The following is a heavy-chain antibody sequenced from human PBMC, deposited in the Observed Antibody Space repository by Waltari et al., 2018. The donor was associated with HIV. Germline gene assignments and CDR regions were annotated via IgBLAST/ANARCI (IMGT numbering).Heavy chain of an antibody. CDR3: TPSLWDFLDY. CDR1: GFTFSNAW. V-gene: IGHV3-15*01. Sequence: EVQLVESGGGLVKPGGALRLSCAASGFTFSNAWISWVRQAPGKGLEWVGRIKSKTDGGTTDYAAPVKGRFTISRDDSKNTLYLQMNSLKTEDTAVYYCTPSLWDFLDYWGQGTLVTVSS. J-gene: IGHJ4*02. CDR2: IKSKTDGGTT. D-gene: IGHD1-26*01.